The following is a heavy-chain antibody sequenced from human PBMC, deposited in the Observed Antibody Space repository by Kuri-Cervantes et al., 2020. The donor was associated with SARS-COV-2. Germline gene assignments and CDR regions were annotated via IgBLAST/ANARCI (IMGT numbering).Heavy chain of an antibody. Sequence: GGSLRLSCAASGFSFSSYSMNWVRQAPGKGLEWASSISSSTIYMYYADSVQGRFTISRDNAKNSLYLQMNSLRAEDTAVYYCARDQFPYYDSSGYLELYYGMDVWGQGTTVTGSS. CDR2: ISSSTIYM. J-gene: IGHJ6*02. CDR1: GFSFSSYS. V-gene: IGHV3-21*01. CDR3: ARDQFPYYDSSGYLELYYGMDV. D-gene: IGHD3-22*01.